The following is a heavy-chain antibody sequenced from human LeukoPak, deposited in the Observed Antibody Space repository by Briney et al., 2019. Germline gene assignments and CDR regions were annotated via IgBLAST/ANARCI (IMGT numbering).Heavy chain of an antibody. CDR2: ISYDGSNK. CDR3: AKGASGWEYATF. CDR1: GFTFSSYA. D-gene: IGHD2-8*01. V-gene: IGHV3-30-3*01. Sequence: PGGSLRLSCAASGFTFSSYAMHWVRQAPGKGLEWVAVISYDGSNKYYADSVKGRFTISRDNSKNALFLQMNSLKFEDMAIYYCAKGASGWEYATFWGQGTVVTVSS. J-gene: IGHJ3*01.